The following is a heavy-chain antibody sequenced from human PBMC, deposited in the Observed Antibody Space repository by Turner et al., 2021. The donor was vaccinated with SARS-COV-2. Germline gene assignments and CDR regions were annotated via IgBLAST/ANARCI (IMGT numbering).Heavy chain of an antibody. V-gene: IGHV3-21*01. CDR3: ARWDYFDSSGYYPSYFDY. D-gene: IGHD3-22*01. Sequence: SVKGRFTISRDNAKNSLYLKMKSLRAKDTAVYYCARWDYFDSSGYYPSYFDYWGQGTLVTVSS. J-gene: IGHJ4*02.